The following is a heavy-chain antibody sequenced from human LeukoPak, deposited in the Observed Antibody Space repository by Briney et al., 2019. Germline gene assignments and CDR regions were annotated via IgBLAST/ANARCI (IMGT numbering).Heavy chain of an antibody. CDR3: ARSPGLADIDF. D-gene: IGHD2-21*01. V-gene: IGHV4-4*07. J-gene: IGHJ4*02. CDR2: VSTRGNT. CDR1: GVPITSNY. Sequence: SETLSLTCTVPGVPITSNYWTWIRQPAGRGLEWIGRVSTRGNTNYNPSLKSRVTMSVDTPKNLFSLKLTSVTAADTAMYYCARSPGLADIDFWGQGTLVIVSS.